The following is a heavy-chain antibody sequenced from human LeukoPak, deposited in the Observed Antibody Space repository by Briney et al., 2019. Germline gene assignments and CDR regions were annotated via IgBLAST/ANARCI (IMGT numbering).Heavy chain of an antibody. J-gene: IGHJ4*02. Sequence: SETLSLTCTVSGGSLSSSSYYWGWIRQPPGKGLEWIGSIYYSGSTYYNPSLKSRVTISVDTSKNQFSLKLSSVTAADTAVYYCARGFRGASFDYWGQGTLVTVSS. CDR1: GGSLSSSSYY. CDR3: ARGFRGASFDY. D-gene: IGHD1-26*01. V-gene: IGHV4-39*01. CDR2: IYYSGST.